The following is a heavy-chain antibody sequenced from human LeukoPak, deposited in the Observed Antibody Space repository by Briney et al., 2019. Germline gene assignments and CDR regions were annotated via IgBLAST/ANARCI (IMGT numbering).Heavy chain of an antibody. CDR2: IYTSGST. J-gene: IGHJ4*02. Sequence: KPSETLSLTCAVYGGSFSGYYWSWIRQPPGKGLEWIGYIYTSGSTNYNPSLKSRVTISVDTSKNQFSLKLSSVTAADTAVYYCASLSKGDYQFDYWGQGTLVTVSS. CDR1: GGSFSGYY. CDR3: ASLSKGDYQFDY. V-gene: IGHV4-4*09. D-gene: IGHD4-17*01.